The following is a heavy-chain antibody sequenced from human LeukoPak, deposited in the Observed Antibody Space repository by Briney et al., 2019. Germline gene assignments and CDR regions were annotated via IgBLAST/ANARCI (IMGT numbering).Heavy chain of an antibody. Sequence: GGSLRLSCAASGFTFSSYSMNWVRQAPGKGLEWVSYISSSSSTIYYADSVKGRFTISRDNAKNSLYLQMNSLRAEDTAVYYCAKPLGYCTNGVCLFDYWGQGTLVTVSS. V-gene: IGHV3-48*01. CDR3: AKPLGYCTNGVCLFDY. J-gene: IGHJ4*02. CDR1: GFTFSSYS. D-gene: IGHD2-8*01. CDR2: ISSSSSTI.